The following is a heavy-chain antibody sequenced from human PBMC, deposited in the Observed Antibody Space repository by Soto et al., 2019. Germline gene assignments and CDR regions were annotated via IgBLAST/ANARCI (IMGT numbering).Heavy chain of an antibody. Sequence: EVQLLESGGGLVQPGGSLRLSCAAADSTFDSHAMSWVRRAPGKGLEWVSSITGGGDITYYADSVKGRFTISRDNFKNTLYLQMHSLRGEDTAVYYRARASCGDTCYYRIDYWGQGTLVTVSS. V-gene: IGHV3-23*01. CDR1: DSTFDSHA. D-gene: IGHD2-15*01. J-gene: IGHJ4*02. CDR2: ITGGGDIT. CDR3: ARASCGDTCYYRIDY.